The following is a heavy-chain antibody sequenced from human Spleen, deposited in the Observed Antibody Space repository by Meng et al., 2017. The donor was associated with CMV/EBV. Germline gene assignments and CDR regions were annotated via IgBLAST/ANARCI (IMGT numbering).Heavy chain of an antibody. CDR1: GGTFSSYT. D-gene: IGHD5-24*01. Sequence: SVKVSCKASGGTFSSYTISWVRQAPGQGLEWMGRIIPILGIANNAQKFQGRVTITADKSTSTAYMELSSLRSEDTAVYYCARDKRDGYNSGIHYGMDVWGQGTTVTVSS. J-gene: IGHJ6*02. CDR2: IIPILGIA. CDR3: ARDKRDGYNSGIHYGMDV. V-gene: IGHV1-69*04.